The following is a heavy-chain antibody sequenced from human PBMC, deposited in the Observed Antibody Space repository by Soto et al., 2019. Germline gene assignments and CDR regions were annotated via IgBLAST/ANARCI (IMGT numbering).Heavy chain of an antibody. CDR1: GGSISSGGYY. V-gene: IGHV4-31*03. Sequence: QVQLQESGPGLVEPSQTLSLTCTVSGGSISSGGYYWSGIRQQPGKGLEWIGYIYYSGSTDYNPPLRSRVTTSAATSKHQFPLNLNAVTAADTAVDYCARRKHNCYSMDVWGQGPTVTVSS. CDR3: ARRKHNCYSMDV. CDR2: IYYSGST. J-gene: IGHJ6*02.